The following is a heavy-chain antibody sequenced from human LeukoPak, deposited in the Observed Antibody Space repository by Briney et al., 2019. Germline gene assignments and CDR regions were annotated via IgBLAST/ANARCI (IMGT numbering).Heavy chain of an antibody. CDR1: GSTFTSSA. CDR3: AASYYDSPSGYAFDI. V-gene: IGHV1-58*02. Sequence: GASVKVSCKASGSTFTSSAMQWVRQARGQRLEWIGWIVVGSSNTNYAQKFQERVTITRDMSTSTAYMELSSLRSEDTAVYYCAASYYDSPSGYAFDIWGQGTMVTVSS. D-gene: IGHD3-22*01. CDR2: IVVGSSNT. J-gene: IGHJ3*02.